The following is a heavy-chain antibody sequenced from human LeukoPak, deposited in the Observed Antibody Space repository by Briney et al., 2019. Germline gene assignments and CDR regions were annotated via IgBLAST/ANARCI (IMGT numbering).Heavy chain of an antibody. CDR1: GFSLSTSGMF. D-gene: IGHD6-19*01. CDR3: ARILAVAGPGDY. CDR2: IDWDDDK. Sequence: SGPTLVNPTQTLTLTCTFSGFSLSTSGMFVSWIRQPPGKALEWLARIDWDDDKYYSTSLKTRLTISKDTSKNQVVLTMTNMDPVDTATYYCARILAVAGPGDYWGQGTLVTVSS. V-gene: IGHV2-70*11. J-gene: IGHJ4*02.